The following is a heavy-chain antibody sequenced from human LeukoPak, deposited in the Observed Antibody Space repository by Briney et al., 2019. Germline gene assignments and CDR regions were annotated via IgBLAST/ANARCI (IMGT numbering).Heavy chain of an antibody. Sequence: GGPLRLSCAASGFTFSSYAMHWVRQAPGKGLEWVAVISYDGSNKYYADSVKGRFTISRDNSKNTLYLQMNSLRAEDTAVYYCAELGITMIGGVWGKGTTVTISS. J-gene: IGHJ6*04. D-gene: IGHD3-10*02. CDR1: GFTFSSYA. CDR3: AELGITMIGGV. CDR2: ISYDGSNK. V-gene: IGHV3-30*04.